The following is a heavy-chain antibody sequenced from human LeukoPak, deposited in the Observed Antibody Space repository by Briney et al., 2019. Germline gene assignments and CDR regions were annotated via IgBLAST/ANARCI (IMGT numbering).Heavy chain of an antibody. Sequence: GGSLRLSRAASGFTFSSYSMNWVRQAPGKGLEWVSSISSSSSYIYYADSVKGRFTISRDNAKNSLYLQMNSLRAEDTAVYYCARRPPRYCSGGSCYAFYYYYMDVWGKGTTVTVS. CDR2: ISSSSSYI. J-gene: IGHJ6*03. CDR1: GFTFSSYS. V-gene: IGHV3-21*01. D-gene: IGHD2-15*01. CDR3: ARRPPRYCSGGSCYAFYYYYMDV.